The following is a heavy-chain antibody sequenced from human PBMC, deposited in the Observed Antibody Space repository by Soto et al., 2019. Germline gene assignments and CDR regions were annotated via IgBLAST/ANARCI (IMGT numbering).Heavy chain of an antibody. Sequence: QLQLQESGSGLVKPSQTLSLTCAVSGGSISSGGYSWSWIRQPPGKGLEWIGYIYHSGSTYYNPFLKSRVPRSVARSKNQSSLKLSFVTAADTAVYSCAASRITGTVTRYGFDPWGQGTLVTVSS. CDR3: AASRITGTVTRYGFDP. CDR2: IYHSGST. CDR1: GGSISSGGYS. D-gene: IGHD1-20*01. J-gene: IGHJ5*02. V-gene: IGHV4-30-2*01.